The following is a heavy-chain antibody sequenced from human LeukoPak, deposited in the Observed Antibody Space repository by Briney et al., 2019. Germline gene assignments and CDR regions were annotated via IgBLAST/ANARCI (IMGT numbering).Heavy chain of an antibody. V-gene: IGHV4-38-2*02. CDR2: IYHSGST. CDR1: GYSISSGYY. CDR3: ARVCKHYDFWSGYYVDY. D-gene: IGHD3-3*01. Sequence: SETLSLTCTVSGYSISSGYYWGWIRQPPGKGLEWIGSIYHSGSTYYNPSLKSRVTISVDTSKNQFSLKLSSVTAADTAVYYCARVCKHYDFWSGYYVDYWGQGTLVTVSS. J-gene: IGHJ4*02.